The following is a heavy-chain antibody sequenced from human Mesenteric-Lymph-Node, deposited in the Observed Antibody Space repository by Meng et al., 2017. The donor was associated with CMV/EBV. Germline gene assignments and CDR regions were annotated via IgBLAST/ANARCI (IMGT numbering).Heavy chain of an antibody. Sequence: QVQLVQTRAEVGKPGASGTVSCKASGYTFTVFYIHWVRQAPGQGLEWMGRINPNSGGSNSPQNFRGRVTMTRDTSISTAYMEVGRLTSDDTAVYYCARDNVNPEGFDPWGQGTLVTVSS. V-gene: IGHV1-2*06. D-gene: IGHD2/OR15-2a*01. CDR3: ARDNVNPEGFDP. CDR2: INPNSGGS. CDR1: GYTFTVFY. J-gene: IGHJ5*02.